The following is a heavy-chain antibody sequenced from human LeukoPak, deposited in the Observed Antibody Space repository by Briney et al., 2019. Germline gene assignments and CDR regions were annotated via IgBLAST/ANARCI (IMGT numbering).Heavy chain of an antibody. CDR2: ISWNSGSI. CDR3: AKDGYYDSSGYHQWYFDL. J-gene: IGHJ2*01. CDR1: GFTFSSYA. D-gene: IGHD3-22*01. Sequence: GGSLRLSCAASGFTFSSYAMSWVRQAPGKGLEWVSGISWNSGSIGYADSVKGRFTISRDNAKNSLYLQMNSLRAEDTALYYCAKDGYYDSSGYHQWYFDLWGRGTLVTVSS. V-gene: IGHV3-9*01.